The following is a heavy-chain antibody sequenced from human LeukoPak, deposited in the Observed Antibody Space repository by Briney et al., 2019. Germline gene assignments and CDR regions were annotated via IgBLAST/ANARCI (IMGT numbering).Heavy chain of an antibody. CDR2: IRRKSDTYAT. V-gene: IGHV3-73*01. J-gene: IGHJ4*02. CDR1: GFTFSSYD. CDR3: TRSVGFGFDY. Sequence: GGSLRLSCIASGFTFSSYDMSWVRQAPGKGLEWVGRIRRKSDTYATAYAVSLKDRFTVSRDDSRNTAFLQMNNLNIDDTAVYYCTRSVGFGFDYWGQGTLVTVSS. D-gene: IGHD3-16*01.